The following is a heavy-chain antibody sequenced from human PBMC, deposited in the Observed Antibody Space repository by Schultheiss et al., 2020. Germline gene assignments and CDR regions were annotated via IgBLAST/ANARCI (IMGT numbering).Heavy chain of an antibody. CDR2: INPSGGST. CDR3: ARVHDSVLLWFGELLYGHYYYGMDV. D-gene: IGHD3-10*01. CDR1: GYTFTSYY. J-gene: IGHJ6*02. Sequence: ASVKVSCKASGYTFTSYYMHWVRQAPGQGLEWMGIINPSGGSTSYAQKFQGRVAMTRNTSISTAYMELSSLRSEDTAVYYCARVHDSVLLWFGELLYGHYYYGMDVWGQGTTVTVSS. V-gene: IGHV1-46*01.